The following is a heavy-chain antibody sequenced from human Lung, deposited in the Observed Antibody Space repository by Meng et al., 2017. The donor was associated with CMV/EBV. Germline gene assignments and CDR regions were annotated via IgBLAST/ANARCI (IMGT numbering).Heavy chain of an antibody. CDR2: IDSDGSST. CDR3: TRDGDYYDATLH. J-gene: IGHJ4*02. V-gene: IGHV3-74*01. Sequence: SCAASGFTFSSYWMHWVRQAPGKGLEWVSRIDSDGSSTTYAESVKGRFTISRDNAKNTLFLQMISLRAEDTAVYYCTRDGDYYDATLHWVQGTXVTVSS. CDR1: GFTFSSYW. D-gene: IGHD3-16*01.